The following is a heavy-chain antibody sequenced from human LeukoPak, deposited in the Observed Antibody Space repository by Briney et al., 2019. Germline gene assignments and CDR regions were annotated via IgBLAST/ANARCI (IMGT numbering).Heavy chain of an antibody. Sequence: PGGSLRLSCAASGFSFSDYWMSWVRQAPGKGLEWVANIKQDGSEKYYVDSVKGRYTISRDNAKNSLYLQMSSLRAEDTAVYYCARDPDYWGQGTLVTVSS. J-gene: IGHJ4*02. CDR2: IKQDGSEK. CDR3: ARDPDY. V-gene: IGHV3-7*03. CDR1: GFSFSDYW.